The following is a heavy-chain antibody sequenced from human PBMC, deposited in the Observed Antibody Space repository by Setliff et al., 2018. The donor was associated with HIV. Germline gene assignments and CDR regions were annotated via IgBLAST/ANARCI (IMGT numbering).Heavy chain of an antibody. D-gene: IGHD3-10*02. CDR3: ARGQEMYLMVTMLGGYYYYHMDV. CDR2: IIPAFGRA. V-gene: IGHV1-69*05. J-gene: IGHJ6*02. CDR1: GDTLSIHP. Sequence: GASVKVSCKASGDTLSIHPISWVRQAPGRGLDWMGGIIPAFGRANYAQKFQGRVTITTDESTTTVFMELTGLRSEDTAVYYCARGQEMYLMVTMLGGYYYYHMDVWGQGTTVTVSS.